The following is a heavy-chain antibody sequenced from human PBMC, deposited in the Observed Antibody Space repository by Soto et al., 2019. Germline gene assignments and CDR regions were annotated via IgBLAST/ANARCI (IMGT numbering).Heavy chain of an antibody. CDR2: ISGSGGST. J-gene: IGHJ4*01. CDR1: GFTFSSYA. CDR3: TRPLRATAGTTFYY. V-gene: IGHV3-23*01. D-gene: IGHD1-1*01. Sequence: PGGSLRLSCAASGFTFSSYAMSWVRQAPGKGLEWVSAISGSGGSTYYADSVKGRFTISRDNSKNTLYLQMNSLRAEDTAVYYCTRPLRATAGTTFYYWGQGSLVTVSS.